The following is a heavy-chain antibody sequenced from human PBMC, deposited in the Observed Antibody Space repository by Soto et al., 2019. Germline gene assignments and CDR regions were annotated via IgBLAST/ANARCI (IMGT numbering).Heavy chain of an antibody. V-gene: IGHV5-51*01. CDR1: GYSFTSYW. CDR3: ARRGYDEYYYYYGMDV. J-gene: IGHJ6*02. Sequence: GESLKISCKGSGYSFTSYWIGWVRQMPGKGLEWMGIIYPGDSDTRYSPSFQGQVTISADTSISTAYLQWSSLKASDTAMYYCARRGYDEYYYYYGMDVWGQGTTVTVSS. D-gene: IGHD3-3*01. CDR2: IYPGDSDT.